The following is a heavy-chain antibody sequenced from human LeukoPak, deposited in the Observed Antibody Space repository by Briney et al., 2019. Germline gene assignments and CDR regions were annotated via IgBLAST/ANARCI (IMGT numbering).Heavy chain of an antibody. CDR3: ARADSSGYSLFQH. Sequence: ASVKVSCKASGYTFTSYAMHWVRQAPGQRLEWMGWINAGNGNTKYSQKFQGRVTITRDTSASTAYMELSSLRSEDTAVYYCARADSSGYSLFQHWGQGTLVTVSS. J-gene: IGHJ1*01. D-gene: IGHD3-22*01. CDR2: INAGNGNT. V-gene: IGHV1-3*01. CDR1: GYTFTSYA.